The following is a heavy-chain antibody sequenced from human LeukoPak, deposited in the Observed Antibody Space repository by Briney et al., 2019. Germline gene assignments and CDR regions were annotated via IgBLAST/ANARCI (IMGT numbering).Heavy chain of an antibody. CDR2: INAGNGNT. D-gene: IGHD6-6*01. CDR1: GYTFTSYA. V-gene: IGHV1-3*03. CDR3: ARGVQYSKYYYYYYMDV. J-gene: IGHJ6*03. Sequence: VASVKVSCKASGYTFTSYAMHWVRQAPGQRLEWMGWINAGNGNTKYSQEFQGRVTITRNTSISTAYMELSSLRSEDTAVYYCARGVQYSKYYYYYYMDVWGKGTTVTVSS.